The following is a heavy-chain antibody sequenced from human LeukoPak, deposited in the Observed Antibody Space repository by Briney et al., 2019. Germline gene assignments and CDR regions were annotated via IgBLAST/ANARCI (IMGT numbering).Heavy chain of an antibody. CDR2: IYTSGST. CDR3: AREGDDFWSGYYRATVFDY. D-gene: IGHD3-3*01. Sequence: SETLSLTCTVSGGSIITYYWSWIRQPAGKGLEWIGSIYTSGSTNYNPSLKSRVTISVDTSKNQFSLKLSSVTAADTAVYYCAREGDDFWSGYYRATVFDYWGQGTLVTVSS. J-gene: IGHJ4*02. CDR1: GGSIITYY. V-gene: IGHV4-4*07.